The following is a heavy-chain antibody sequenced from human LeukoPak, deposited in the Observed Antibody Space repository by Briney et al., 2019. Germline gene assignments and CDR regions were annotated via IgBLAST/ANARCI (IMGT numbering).Heavy chain of an antibody. D-gene: IGHD6-13*01. V-gene: IGHV1-8*01. CDR1: GYTFTSYD. CDR2: MNPNSGNT. J-gene: IGHJ4*02. Sequence: SVKVSCKASGYTFTSYDINWVRQATGQGLEWMGWMNPNSGNTGYAQKFQGRVTMTRDTSISTVYMELSSLRSEDTALYYCARGGIAAAGVDYWGQGTLVTVSS. CDR3: ARGGIAAAGVDY.